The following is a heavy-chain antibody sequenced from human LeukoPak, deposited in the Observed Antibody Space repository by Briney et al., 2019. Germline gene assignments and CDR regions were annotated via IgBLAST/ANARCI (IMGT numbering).Heavy chain of an antibody. CDR1: GFTFSEHY. D-gene: IGHD2-2*01. CDR3: ACTSCWGRFDP. V-gene: IGHV3-72*01. Sequence: GGSLRLSCAASGFTFSEHYMAWVRQAPAKGLEWVGRTGNKANSYTTEYAASVKGRFTISRDDSKNSPYLQMNSLKTEDTALYYCACTSCWGRFDPWGQGSLVTVSS. J-gene: IGHJ5*02. CDR2: TGNKANSYTT.